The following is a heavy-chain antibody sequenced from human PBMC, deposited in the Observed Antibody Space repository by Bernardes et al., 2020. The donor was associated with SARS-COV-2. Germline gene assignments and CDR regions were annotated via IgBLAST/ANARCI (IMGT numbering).Heavy chain of an antibody. CDR3: ATQIVVVPAAAPVLRYFDWLKGAWFDP. J-gene: IGHJ5*02. D-gene: IGHD3-9*01. CDR2: IYYSGST. CDR1: GGSISSSSYY. V-gene: IGHV4-39*01. Sequence: SETLSITCTVSGGSISSSSYYWGWIRQPPGKGLEWIGSIYYSGSTYYNPSLKSRVTISVDTSKNQFSLKLSSVTAADTAVYYCATQIVVVPAAAPVLRYFDWLKGAWFDPWGQGTLVTVSS.